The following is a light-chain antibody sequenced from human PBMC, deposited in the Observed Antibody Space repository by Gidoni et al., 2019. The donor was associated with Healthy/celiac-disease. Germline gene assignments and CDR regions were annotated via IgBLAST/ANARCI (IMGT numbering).Light chain of an antibody. Sequence: DIVMTQTPLSLSVTPGQPASISCKSSQSLLHSDRKTYLYWYLQKPGQSPQLLIYEVSNRSAGVPDRMSSSGSGTDFTLNISRVEDEDVGVDYCMQSRQLPRTFGQGTKLEIK. J-gene: IGKJ2*01. CDR3: MQSRQLPRT. V-gene: IGKV2D-29*02. CDR2: EVS. CDR1: QSLLHSDRKTY.